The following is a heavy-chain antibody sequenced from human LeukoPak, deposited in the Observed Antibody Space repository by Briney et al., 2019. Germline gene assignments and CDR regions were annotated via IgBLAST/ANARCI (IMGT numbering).Heavy chain of an antibody. CDR2: ISSSGSTI. V-gene: IGHV3-48*03. D-gene: IGHD3-10*02. J-gene: IGHJ6*04. CDR3: AELGITMIGGV. Sequence: GGSLRLSCAASGFTFSSYEMNWVRQAPGKGLEWISYISSSGSTIYYADSVKGRFTISRDNAKNSLYLEMSSLRAEDTAVYYCAELGITMIGGVWGKGTTVTISS. CDR1: GFTFSSYE.